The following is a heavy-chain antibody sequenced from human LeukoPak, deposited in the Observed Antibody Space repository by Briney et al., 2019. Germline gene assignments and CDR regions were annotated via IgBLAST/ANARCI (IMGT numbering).Heavy chain of an antibody. D-gene: IGHD6-13*01. CDR2: IYTSGST. V-gene: IGHV4-4*07. CDR3: AREPYSSSWNNWFDP. J-gene: IGHJ5*02. CDR1: GGSISSYY. Sequence: SETLSLTCTVSGGSISSYYWSWIRQPAGKGLEWIGRIYTSGSTNYNPSLKSRVTMSVDTSRNQFSLKLSSVTAADTAVYYCAREPYSSSWNNWFDPWGQGTLVTVSS.